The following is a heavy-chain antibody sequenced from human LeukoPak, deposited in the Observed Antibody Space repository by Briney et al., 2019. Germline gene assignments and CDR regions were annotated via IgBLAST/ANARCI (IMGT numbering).Heavy chain of an antibody. V-gene: IGHV1-24*01. Sequence: GASVKVSCKVSGYTLTELSMHWVRQAPGKGLEWMGGSDPEDGETIYAQKFQGRVTMTEDTSTDTAYMELSSLRSEDTAVYYCATETFEYSSSSYFDYWGQGTLVTVSS. D-gene: IGHD6-6*01. CDR2: SDPEDGET. CDR1: GYTLTELS. J-gene: IGHJ4*02. CDR3: ATETFEYSSSSYFDY.